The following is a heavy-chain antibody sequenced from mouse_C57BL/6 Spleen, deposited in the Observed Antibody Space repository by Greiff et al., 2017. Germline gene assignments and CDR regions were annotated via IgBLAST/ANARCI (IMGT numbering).Heavy chain of an antibody. CDR1: GFTFSDYY. CDR3: ARDRSYYYGSSYWYFDV. Sequence: EVKLLESEGGLVQPGSSMKLSCTASGFTFSDYYMAWVRQVPEKGLEWVANINYDGSSTYYLDSLKSRFIISRDNAKNILYLQMSSLKSEDTATYYCARDRSYYYGSSYWYFDVWGTGTTVTVSA. V-gene: IGHV5-16*01. CDR2: INYDGSST. D-gene: IGHD1-1*01. J-gene: IGHJ1*03.